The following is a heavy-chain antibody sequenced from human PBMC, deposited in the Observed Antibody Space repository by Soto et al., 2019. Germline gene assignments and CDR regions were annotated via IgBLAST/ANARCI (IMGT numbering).Heavy chain of an antibody. V-gene: IGHV3-23*01. J-gene: IGHJ4*02. CDR1: GFTFSSYS. CDR2: ISGSGGST. Sequence: GGSLRLSCAASGFTFSSYSMNWVRQAPGKGLEWVSAISGSGGSTYYADSVKGRFTISRDNSKNTLYLQMNSPRAEDTAVYYCANSERVRAYYFDYWGQGTLVTVSS. CDR3: ANSERVRAYYFDY. D-gene: IGHD3-10*01.